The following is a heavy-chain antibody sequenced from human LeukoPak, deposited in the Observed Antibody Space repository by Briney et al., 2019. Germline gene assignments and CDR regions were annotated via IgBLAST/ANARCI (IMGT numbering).Heavy chain of an antibody. Sequence: GESLKISCKGSGYSFTSYWIGWVRQMPGKGLEWMGIIYPGDSDTRYSPSFQGQVTISADKSISTAYLQWSSLKASDTAMYYCARRGYCSSTSCYVGGDFDYWGQGTLVTVSS. CDR2: IYPGDSDT. CDR1: GYSFTSYW. V-gene: IGHV5-51*01. J-gene: IGHJ4*02. CDR3: ARRGYCSSTSCYVGGDFDY. D-gene: IGHD2-2*01.